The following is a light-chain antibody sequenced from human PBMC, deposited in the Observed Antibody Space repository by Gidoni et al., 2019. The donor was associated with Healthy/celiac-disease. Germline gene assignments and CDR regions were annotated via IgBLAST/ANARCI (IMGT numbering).Light chain of an antibody. J-gene: IGKJ1*01. V-gene: IGKV3-15*01. CDR3: QQYNSWPRT. Sequence: EIVMTQSPATLSVSPGERATLSCRASQSVSSNLARYQQKPDQAPSLLIYGAATRATGIPARFSGGGSGTEFTLTISSMQSEDFAVYYCQQYNSWPRTFGQGTKVEIK. CDR2: GAA. CDR1: QSVSSN.